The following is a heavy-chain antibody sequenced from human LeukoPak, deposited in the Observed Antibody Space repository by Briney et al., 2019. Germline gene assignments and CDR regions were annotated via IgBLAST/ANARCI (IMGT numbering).Heavy chain of an antibody. CDR3: ARDSDIAIVPAARNDAFDN. D-gene: IGHD2-2*01. Sequence: ASVKVSCKASGYTFTSYGISWVRQAPGQGLEWMGWISAYSGNTNYAQKLQGRVTMTTDTSTSTAYMELRSLRSDDTAVYYCARDSDIAIVPAARNDAFDNWGQGTMVTVSS. CDR2: ISAYSGNT. V-gene: IGHV1-18*01. CDR1: GYTFTSYG. J-gene: IGHJ3*02.